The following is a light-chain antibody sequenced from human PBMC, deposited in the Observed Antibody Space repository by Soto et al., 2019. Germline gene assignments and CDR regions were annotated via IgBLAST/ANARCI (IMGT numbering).Light chain of an antibody. Sequence: QSVLTQPPSVSAAPGQKVTISCSGGSSDIGNNFVSWYQHLPGAAPKLLIYDNNKRPSGIPDRFSGSKSGTSATLGITGLQTGDEASYYCGTWDTSLGAPYVFGTGTKVTAL. CDR2: DNN. CDR3: GTWDTSLGAPYV. V-gene: IGLV1-51*01. CDR1: SSDIGNNF. J-gene: IGLJ1*01.